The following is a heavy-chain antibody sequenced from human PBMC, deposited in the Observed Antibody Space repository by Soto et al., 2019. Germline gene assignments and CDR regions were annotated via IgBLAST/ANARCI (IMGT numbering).Heavy chain of an antibody. D-gene: IGHD1-1*01. CDR1: GYAFATYG. CDR3: ARGRYGDY. J-gene: IGHJ4*02. V-gene: IGHV1-18*01. CDR2: ISAHNGNT. Sequence: QVHLVQSGAEVKRPGVSVKVSSKGPGYAFATYGITWVRQAPGQGLEWMGWISAHNGNTNYAQKLQGRVTVTRDTSTSTAYMELRSLRSDDTAVYYCARGRYGDYWGQGALVTVSS.